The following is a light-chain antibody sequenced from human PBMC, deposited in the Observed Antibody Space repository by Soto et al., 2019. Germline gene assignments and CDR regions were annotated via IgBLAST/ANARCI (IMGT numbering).Light chain of an antibody. CDR1: QDVGKF. V-gene: IGKV3-11*01. J-gene: IGKJ4*02. CDR3: LQRNSWPLT. Sequence: VLTQSPDTLSLSPGERATLSCRASQDVGKFLVWYHQKPGLSPSLVIYEASKRATDIPDRPRGSGSGTAYTLTNNRLEPEVVGFYYCLQRNSWPLTCGGGTKVELK. CDR2: EAS.